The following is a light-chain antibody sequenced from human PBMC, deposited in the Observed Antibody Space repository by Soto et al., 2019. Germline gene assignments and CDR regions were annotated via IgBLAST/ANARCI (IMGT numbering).Light chain of an antibody. CDR3: QQYGSSPKT. J-gene: IGKJ5*01. Sequence: EIVLTQSPGTLSLSPGERATLSCRASQSVRSNFLAWYQQKPGQAPRLLIYGASNRATGIPDRFSGSGSGTDFTLTISRLEPEDFAVYYCQQYGSSPKTFGQGTRLEIK. V-gene: IGKV3-20*01. CDR1: QSVRSNF. CDR2: GAS.